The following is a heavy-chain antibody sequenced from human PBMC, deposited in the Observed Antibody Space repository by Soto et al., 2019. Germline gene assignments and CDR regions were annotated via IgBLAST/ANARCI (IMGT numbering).Heavy chain of an antibody. CDR3: AGYNWNYYFDP. D-gene: IGHD1-7*01. V-gene: IGHV4-61*01. CDR2: IYHSGST. Sequence: TLSLTCTVSGGSVRDGSYYWAWLRQPPGKGLEWIGHIYHSGSTIYNPSLKSRVTISIDTSKSQFSLNLNSMTAADTAVYYCAGYNWNYYFDPWGQGTLVTVSS. CDR1: GGSVRDGSYY. J-gene: IGHJ5*02.